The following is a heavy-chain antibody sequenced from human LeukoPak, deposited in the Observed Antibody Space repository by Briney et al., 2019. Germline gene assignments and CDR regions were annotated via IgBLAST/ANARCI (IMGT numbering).Heavy chain of an antibody. CDR1: GFTFSDYW. V-gene: IGHV3-7*01. CDR3: ARKGGYSSGYYY. D-gene: IGHD3-22*01. Sequence: HTGGSLRLSCAASGFTFSDYWMTWVRQAPGKGLEWVANIKQDGSEKDYVDSVKGRFTISRDNAKNSLYLQMDSLRAEDTAVYYCARKGGYSSGYYYWGQGTLVTVSS. CDR2: IKQDGSEK. J-gene: IGHJ4*02.